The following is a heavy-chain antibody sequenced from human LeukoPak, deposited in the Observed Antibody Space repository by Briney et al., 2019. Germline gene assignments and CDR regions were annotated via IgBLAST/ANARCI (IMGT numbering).Heavy chain of an antibody. CDR1: GFTFSSYG. Sequence: PGRSLRLSCAASGFTFSSYGMHWVRQAPGKGLEWVAVIWYDGSNKYYADSVKGRFTISRDNSKNTLYLQMNSLRAEDTAVYYCARDAGTCSSTSCYSPLYHYGMDVWGQGTTVTVSS. CDR2: IWYDGSNK. CDR3: ARDAGTCSSTSCYSPLYHYGMDV. V-gene: IGHV3-33*01. J-gene: IGHJ6*02. D-gene: IGHD2-2*02.